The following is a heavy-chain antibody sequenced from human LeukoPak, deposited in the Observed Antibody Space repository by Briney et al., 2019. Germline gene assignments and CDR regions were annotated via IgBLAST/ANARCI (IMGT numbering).Heavy chain of an antibody. V-gene: IGHV4-59*01. CDR3: ARAFLVGYSPEEYFFDY. Sequence: SETLSLTCTVSGGSISGYYWSWIRQPPGKGLEWIEYVHNSGSTTYNPSLKSRVTISVDTSKSQFSLRLSSVTAADTAVYYCARAFLVGYSPEEYFFDYWGQGTLVTVSS. J-gene: IGHJ4*02. CDR1: GGSISGYY. D-gene: IGHD2-15*01. CDR2: VHNSGST.